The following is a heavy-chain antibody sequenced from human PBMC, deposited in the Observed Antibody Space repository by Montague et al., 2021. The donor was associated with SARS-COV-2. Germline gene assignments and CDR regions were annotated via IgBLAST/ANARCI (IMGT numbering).Heavy chain of an antibody. J-gene: IGHJ6*03. CDR1: GGSISSSSYY. CDR2: INYSAST. Sequence: SETLSLTCTVSGGSISSSSYYWGWHRQPPGTGLVWIGGINYSASTYHNPSLKSRVTISADTSKYQLSLKPRSVTAADTAVYYCARKASRGISNVGVVSGSYYMDDWGQGTTVTVSS. V-gene: IGHV4-39*01. CDR3: ARKASRGISNVGVVSGSYYMDD. D-gene: IGHD3-3*01.